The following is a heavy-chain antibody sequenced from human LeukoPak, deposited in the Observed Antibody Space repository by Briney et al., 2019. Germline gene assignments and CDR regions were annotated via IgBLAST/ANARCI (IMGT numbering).Heavy chain of an antibody. D-gene: IGHD6-13*01. CDR2: INHSGNT. Sequence: SETLSLTCAVYGGSFSGYYWSWIRQPPGKGLEWIGEINHSGNTNYNPSLKSRVTISVDTSKNQFSLKLSSVTVADTAVYYCARGAHSQAAAGKGPDYWGQGTLVTVSS. CDR1: GGSFSGYY. J-gene: IGHJ4*02. CDR3: ARGAHSQAAAGKGPDY. V-gene: IGHV4-34*01.